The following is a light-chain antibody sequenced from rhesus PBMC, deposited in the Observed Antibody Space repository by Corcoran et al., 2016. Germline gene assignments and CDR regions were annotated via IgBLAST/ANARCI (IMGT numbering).Light chain of an antibody. CDR1: QGITND. CDR3: QHYYSTPWT. J-gene: IGKJ1*01. V-gene: IGKV1-33*02. Sequence: DIQMTQSPSSLSASVGDRVTITCRASQGITNDLAWYQQKPGETPKLLIYDASSLQSGIPSRFSGSGSGTDFTLTISSLQSEDFATYYCQHYYSTPWTFGPGTKVEIK. CDR2: DAS.